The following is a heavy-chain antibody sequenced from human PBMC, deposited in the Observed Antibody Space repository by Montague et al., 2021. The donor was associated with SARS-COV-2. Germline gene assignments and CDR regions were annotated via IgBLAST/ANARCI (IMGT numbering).Heavy chain of an antibody. CDR1: RGSFSGYY. CDR2: INHSGGV. Sequence: SETLSLTCTVHRGSFSGYYWTWIRQPPGKGLEWIGEINHSGGVNYNPSLKRRVTISVDTSKNHFSLKLRSVTAADTAIYYCARGYGSSPPCYRSLHYWGQGTMVAVSS. D-gene: IGHD2-2*01. J-gene: IGHJ4*02. V-gene: IGHV4-34*01. CDR3: ARGYGSSPPCYRSLHY.